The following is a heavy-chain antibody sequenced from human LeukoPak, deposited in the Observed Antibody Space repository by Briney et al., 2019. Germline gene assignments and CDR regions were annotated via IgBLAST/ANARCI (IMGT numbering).Heavy chain of an antibody. CDR1: GFTFSSYG. CDR2: IRYDGSNK. D-gene: IGHD3-22*01. CDR3: ARENYYDSSVDY. J-gene: IGHJ4*02. V-gene: IGHV3-30*02. Sequence: GGSLRLSCAASGFTFSSYGMHWVRQAPGKGLEWVAYIRYDGSNKYYEDSMKGRFTISRDNAKNSLYLQMNSLRAEDTALYYCARENYYDSSVDYWGQGTLITVSS.